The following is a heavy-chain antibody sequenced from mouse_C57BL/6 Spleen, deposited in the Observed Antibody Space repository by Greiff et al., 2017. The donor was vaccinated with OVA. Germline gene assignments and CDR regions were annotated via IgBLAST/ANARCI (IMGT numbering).Heavy chain of an antibody. Sequence: VQLQESGPELVKPGASVKLSCKASGYTFTSYDINWVKQRPGQGLEWIGWIYPRDGSTKYNEKFKGKATLTVDTSSSTAYMELHSLTSEDSAVYFCAFYYGRGGLDYWGQGTTLTVSS. V-gene: IGHV1-85*01. J-gene: IGHJ2*01. CDR2: IYPRDGST. CDR3: AFYYGRGGLDY. CDR1: GYTFTSYD. D-gene: IGHD1-1*01.